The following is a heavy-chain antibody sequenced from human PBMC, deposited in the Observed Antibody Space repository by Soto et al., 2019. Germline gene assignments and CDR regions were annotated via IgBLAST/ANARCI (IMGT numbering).Heavy chain of an antibody. D-gene: IGHD3-9*01. J-gene: IGHJ3*02. CDR2: IYYSGST. Sequence: QVQLQESGPGLVKPSETLSLTCTVSGGSISSYYWSWIRQPPGKGLEWIGYIYYSGSTNYNPSLKMRVTISVDTSKNQFSLKLSSVTAADTAVYYCARALILTGYYIHDAFDIWGQGTMVTVSS. CDR3: ARALILTGYYIHDAFDI. V-gene: IGHV4-59*01. CDR1: GGSISSYY.